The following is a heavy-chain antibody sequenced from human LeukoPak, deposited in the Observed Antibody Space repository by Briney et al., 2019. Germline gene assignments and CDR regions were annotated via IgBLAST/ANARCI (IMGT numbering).Heavy chain of an antibody. V-gene: IGHV4-34*01. CDR2: INHSGST. J-gene: IGHJ4*02. CDR3: ARDTYYYDSSGYWADY. D-gene: IGHD3-22*01. CDR1: GGSFSGYY. Sequence: SETLSLTCAVYGGSFSGYYWSWIRQPPGKGLEWIGEINHSGSTNYNPSLKSRVTISVDTSKDQFSLKLSSVTAADTAVYYCARDTYYYDSSGYWADYWGQGTLVTVSS.